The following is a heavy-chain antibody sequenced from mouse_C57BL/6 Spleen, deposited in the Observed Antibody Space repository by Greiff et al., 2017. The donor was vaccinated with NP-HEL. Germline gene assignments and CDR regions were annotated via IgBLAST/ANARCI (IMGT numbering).Heavy chain of an antibody. Sequence: VQLQESGPELVKPGASVKISCKASGYAFSSSWMNWVKQRPGKGLEWIGRIYPGDGDTNYNGKFKGKATLTADKSSSTAYMQLSSLTSEDSAVYFCARSPLITTVVATRDAMDYWGQGTSVTVSA. J-gene: IGHJ4*01. CDR1: GYAFSSSW. CDR2: IYPGDGDT. D-gene: IGHD1-1*01. V-gene: IGHV1-82*01. CDR3: ARSPLITTVVATRDAMDY.